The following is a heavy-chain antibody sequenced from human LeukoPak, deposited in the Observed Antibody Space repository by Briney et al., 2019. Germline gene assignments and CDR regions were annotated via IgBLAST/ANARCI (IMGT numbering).Heavy chain of an antibody. D-gene: IGHD3-22*01. Sequence: ASVKVSCKASGYTFTGYDMYWVRQAPGQGLEWMGWINPNSGGTNYAQKFQGRVTMTRGTSISTAYMELSRLRSDDTAVYYCAGDSSGYNNFDYWGQGTLVTVSS. CDR1: GYTFTGYD. J-gene: IGHJ4*02. V-gene: IGHV1-2*02. CDR2: INPNSGGT. CDR3: AGDSSGYNNFDY.